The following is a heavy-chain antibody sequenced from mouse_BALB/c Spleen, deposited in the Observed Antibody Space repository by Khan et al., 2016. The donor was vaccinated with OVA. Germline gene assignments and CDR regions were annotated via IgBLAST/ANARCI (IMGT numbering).Heavy chain of an antibody. V-gene: IGHV14-1*02. CDR1: GFNIKDYY. CDR3: PRSIRLYLDY. D-gene: IGHD2-3*01. Sequence: VQLKQSGTELVRPGALVRLSCTASGFNIKDYYIHWVKQRPDQGLEWIGWIDPENGNTIYDPKFQGKASITADTSSNTAYLQLSSLTSEDTAVYYCPRSIRLYLDYWGQGTTLTVSS. J-gene: IGHJ2*01. CDR2: IDPENGNT.